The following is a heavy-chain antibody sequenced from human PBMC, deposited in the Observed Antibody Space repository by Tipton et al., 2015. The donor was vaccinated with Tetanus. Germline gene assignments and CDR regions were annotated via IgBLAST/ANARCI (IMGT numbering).Heavy chain of an antibody. CDR1: GGSISSGGYY. CDR2: IYYSGST. D-gene: IGHD3-22*01. CDR3: AREEYYYDSSGYFV. V-gene: IGHV4-31*03. Sequence: TLSLTCTVSGGSISSGGYYWSWIRQHPGKGLEWIGYIYYSGSTYYNPSLKSRVTISVDTSKNQFSLKLSSVTAADTAVYYCAREEYYYDSSGYFVWGQGTTVTVSS. J-gene: IGHJ6*02.